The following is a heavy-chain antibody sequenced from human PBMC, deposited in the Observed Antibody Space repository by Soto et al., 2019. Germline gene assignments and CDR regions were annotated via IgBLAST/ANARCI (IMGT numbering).Heavy chain of an antibody. Sequence: GASVKVSCKASGYTFTSYDINWVRQATGQGLEWMGWMNPNSGNTGYAQKFQGRVTMTRNTSISTAYMELSSLRSEDTAVYYCVRGREYCSSTSCYGEAAFDIWGQGTMVTVSS. CDR2: MNPNSGNT. V-gene: IGHV1-8*01. CDR3: VRGREYCSSTSCYGEAAFDI. J-gene: IGHJ3*02. D-gene: IGHD2-2*01. CDR1: GYTFTSYD.